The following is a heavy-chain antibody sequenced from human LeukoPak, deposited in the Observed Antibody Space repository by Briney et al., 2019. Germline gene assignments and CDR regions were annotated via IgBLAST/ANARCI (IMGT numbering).Heavy chain of an antibody. CDR1: GVSFSGYY. CDR2: INHSGST. Sequence: KPSETLSLTCAVYGVSFSGYYWSWIRQPPGKGLEWIGEINHSGSTNYNPSLKSRVTISVDTSKNQFSLKLSSVTAADTAVYYCARKSSPPSGYYNWGQGTLVTVSS. J-gene: IGHJ4*02. V-gene: IGHV4-34*01. D-gene: IGHD3-3*01. CDR3: ARKSSPPSGYYN.